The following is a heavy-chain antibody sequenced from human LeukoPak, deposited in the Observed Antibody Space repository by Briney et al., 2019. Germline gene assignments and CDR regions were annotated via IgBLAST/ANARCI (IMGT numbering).Heavy chain of an antibody. J-gene: IGHJ4*02. Sequence: SETLSLTCTVSGGSISSSSYYWGWIRQPPGKGLEWIGSIYYSGSTYYNPSLKSRVTISVDTSKNQFSLKLSSVTAADTAVYYCARQGPILEINDYWGQGTLVTVSS. CDR3: ARQGPILEINDY. D-gene: IGHD5-24*01. CDR1: GGSISSSSYY. CDR2: IYYSGST. V-gene: IGHV4-39*01.